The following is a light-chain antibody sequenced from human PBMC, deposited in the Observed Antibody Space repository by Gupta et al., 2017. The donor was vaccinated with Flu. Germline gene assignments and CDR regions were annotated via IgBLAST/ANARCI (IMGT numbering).Light chain of an antibody. CDR1: QNVAES. CDR2: DAS. V-gene: IGKV3-11*01. J-gene: IGKJ3*01. CDR3: LQRASWRRFT. Sequence: DTATLSCRTSQNVAESLAWYQQKGGQAPRLLIDDASQRATGIPDRFSGSGSGTDFTLTISSLEPADFAVYYCLQRASWRRFTFGPGT.